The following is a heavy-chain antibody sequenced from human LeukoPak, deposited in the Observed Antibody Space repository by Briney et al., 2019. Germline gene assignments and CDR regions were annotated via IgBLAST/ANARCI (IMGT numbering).Heavy chain of an antibody. J-gene: IGHJ4*02. CDR2: INPSGGST. CDR1: GYTFTSYY. V-gene: IGHV1-46*01. Sequence: ASVKVSSKASGYTFTSYYMHWVRQAPGQGLEWMGIINPSGGSTSYAQKFQGRVTMTRDTSTSTVYMELSSLRSEDTAVYYCARATANSGSYLTLECWGQGTLVTVSS. D-gene: IGHD1-26*01. CDR3: ARATANSGSYLTLEC.